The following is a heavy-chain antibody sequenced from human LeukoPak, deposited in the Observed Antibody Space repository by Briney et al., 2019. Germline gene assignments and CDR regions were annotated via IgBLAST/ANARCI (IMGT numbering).Heavy chain of an antibody. J-gene: IGHJ4*02. CDR1: GFTFSSYG. CDR3: AGGDDFWSGYYGGAV. V-gene: IGHV3-30*03. Sequence: PGGSLRLSCAASGFTFSSYGMHWVRQAPGKGLEWVAVISYDGNNKYYGDSVKGRFTISRDNSKNTLYLQMENLRAEDTAAYYCAGGDDFWSGYYGGAVWGQGTLVTVSS. CDR2: ISYDGNNK. D-gene: IGHD3-3*01.